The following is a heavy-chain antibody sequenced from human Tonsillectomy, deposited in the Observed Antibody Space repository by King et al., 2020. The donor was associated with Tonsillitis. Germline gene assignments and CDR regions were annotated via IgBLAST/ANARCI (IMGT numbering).Heavy chain of an antibody. CDR1: GYTFTSYG. CDR2: VSAHSGNT. J-gene: IGHJ4*02. Sequence: QLVQSGAEVKKPGASVKVSCKASGYTFTSYGINWVRQAPGQGLEWMGWVSAHSGNTNYAQRLQGRVTMTTDTSTSTAYMELRSLRSDDTAVYYCARNWEWLVSPYFYYWGQGNLVTVSS. CDR3: ARNWEWLVSPYFYY. V-gene: IGHV1-18*01. D-gene: IGHD6-19*01.